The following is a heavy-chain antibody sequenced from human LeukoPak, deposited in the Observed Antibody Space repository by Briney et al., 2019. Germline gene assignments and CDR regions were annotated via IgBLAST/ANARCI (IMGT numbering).Heavy chain of an antibody. Sequence: ASVKVSCKASGYTFTGYYMHWVRQAPGQGLEWMGWISAYNGNTNYAQKLQGRVTMTTDTSTSTAYMELRSLRSDDTAVYYCARAPPFTFQLDYWGQGTLVTVSS. V-gene: IGHV1-18*04. J-gene: IGHJ4*02. CDR2: ISAYNGNT. CDR1: GYTFTGYY. CDR3: ARAPPFTFQLDY. D-gene: IGHD3-16*01.